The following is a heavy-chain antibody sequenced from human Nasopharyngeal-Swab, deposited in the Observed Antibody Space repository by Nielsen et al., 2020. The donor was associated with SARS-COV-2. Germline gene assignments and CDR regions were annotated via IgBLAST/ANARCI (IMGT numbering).Heavy chain of an antibody. CDR1: GFTFSSYG. J-gene: IGHJ4*02. D-gene: IGHD3-16*01. CDR3: ASERSSRLGEGTFDY. Sequence: GGSLRLSCAASGFTFSSYGMHWVRQAPGKGLEWVAVISYDGSNKYYADSVKGRFTISRDNSKNTLYLQMNSLRAEDTAVYYCASERSSRLGEGTFDYWGQGTLVTVSS. V-gene: IGHV3-30*03. CDR2: ISYDGSNK.